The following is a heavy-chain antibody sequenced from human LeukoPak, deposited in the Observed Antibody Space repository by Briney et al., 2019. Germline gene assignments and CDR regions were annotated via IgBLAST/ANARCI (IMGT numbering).Heavy chain of an antibody. V-gene: IGHV3-53*01. J-gene: IGHJ3*02. D-gene: IGHD3-10*01. Sequence: GGSLRLSCAASGFTVSIKYMNWVRQAPGKGLEWVSIIYSGGSTYYPDSVKGRFTISRDNSKNTLYLQMHSLRAEDTAVYYCARSVGAGEAFDIWGQGTMVTVSS. CDR1: GFTVSIKY. CDR2: IYSGGST. CDR3: ARSVGAGEAFDI.